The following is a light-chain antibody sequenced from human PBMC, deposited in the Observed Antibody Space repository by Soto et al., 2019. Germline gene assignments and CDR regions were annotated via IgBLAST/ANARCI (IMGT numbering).Light chain of an antibody. Sequence: QSVLTQPASVSGSPGQSITISCTGSSSDGANYDYVSWYQHHPGKAPKLMIYEVSNRPSGVSNRFSGSKSGNTASLTISGLQAEDEADYYCTSYTSDNTHVFGTGTKVTVL. CDR3: TSYTSDNTHV. J-gene: IGLJ1*01. CDR2: EVS. V-gene: IGLV2-14*01. CDR1: SSDGANYDY.